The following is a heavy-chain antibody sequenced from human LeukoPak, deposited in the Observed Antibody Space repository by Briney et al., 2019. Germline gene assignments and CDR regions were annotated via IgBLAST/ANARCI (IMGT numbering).Heavy chain of an antibody. CDR2: MNPNSGNT. CDR3: ARSSPDSFTYYYGSGSYYDPYYFDY. J-gene: IGHJ4*02. Sequence: ASVKVSCKASGYTFTSYDINWVRQATGQGLEWMGWMNPNSGNTGYAQKFQGRVTITRNTSISTAYMEPSSLRSEDTAVYYCARSSPDSFTYYYGSGSYYDPYYFDYWGQGTLVTVSS. V-gene: IGHV1-8*03. D-gene: IGHD3-10*01. CDR1: GYTFTSYD.